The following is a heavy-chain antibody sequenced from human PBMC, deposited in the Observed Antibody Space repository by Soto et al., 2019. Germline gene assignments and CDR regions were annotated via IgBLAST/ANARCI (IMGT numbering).Heavy chain of an antibody. D-gene: IGHD5-18*01. CDR3: ARERNSYGFDY. Sequence: GGSLRLSCAASGFTFSSYWMHWVRQAPGKGLVWVSRINSDASSTSYADSVKGRFTISRDNAKNTLYLQMNSLRAEDTAVYYCARERNSYGFDYWGQGTLVTVSS. J-gene: IGHJ4*02. CDR1: GFTFSSYW. CDR2: INSDASST. V-gene: IGHV3-74*01.